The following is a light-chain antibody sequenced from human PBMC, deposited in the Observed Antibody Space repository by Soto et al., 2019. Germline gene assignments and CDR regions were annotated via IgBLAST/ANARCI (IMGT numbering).Light chain of an antibody. V-gene: IGLV2-8*01. CDR3: SSYAGNNNVV. CDR1: SSDVGDYKF. J-gene: IGLJ2*01. CDR2: EVN. Sequence: QSSLTQPPSASGSPGKSVTISCTGTSSDVGDYKFVSWYQQHPGKAPKLLMYEVNRRPSGVPDRVSGSKSGNTASLTVSGLQAEDEAEYYCSSYAGNNNVVFGGGTQLTV.